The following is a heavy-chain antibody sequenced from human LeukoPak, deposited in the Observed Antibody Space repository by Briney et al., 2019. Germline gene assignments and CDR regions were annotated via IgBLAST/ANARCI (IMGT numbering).Heavy chain of an antibody. CDR3: AKRTVAFDC. Sequence: GGSLRLSCAASGNYWMHWVRQAPGKGLVWVSHINSDGSWTSYADSVKGRFTISKDNAKNTVYLQMNSLRAEDTAIYYCAKRTVAFDCWGQGTLVTVSS. V-gene: IGHV3-74*01. CDR1: GNYW. CDR2: INSDGSWT. D-gene: IGHD3/OR15-3a*01. J-gene: IGHJ4*02.